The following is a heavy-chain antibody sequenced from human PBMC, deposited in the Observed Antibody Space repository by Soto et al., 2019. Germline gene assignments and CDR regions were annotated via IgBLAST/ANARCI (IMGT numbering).Heavy chain of an antibody. CDR2: INHSGNN. CDR1: GGSFGTYH. V-gene: IGHV4-34*01. Sequence: SETLSLTCVVSGGSFGTYHYNWIRQSPGKGLEWIGEINHSGNNNYSPSLKSRVTMSLDTSKNQFSLKLNSVTAADTVVYYCARESYSGYHSYDYWGQGILVTVSS. CDR3: ARESYSGYHSYDY. D-gene: IGHD5-12*01. J-gene: IGHJ4*02.